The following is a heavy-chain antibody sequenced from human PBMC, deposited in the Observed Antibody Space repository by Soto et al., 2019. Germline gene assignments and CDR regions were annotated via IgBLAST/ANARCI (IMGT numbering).Heavy chain of an antibody. J-gene: IGHJ4*02. V-gene: IGHV3-74*01. CDR3: VRGRGYGDYSYFAC. CDR1: GFTFSSYW. CDR2: IGSDGSPT. D-gene: IGHD4-17*01. Sequence: EVQLVESGGGLVQPGGSLRLSCAASGFTFSSYWIHWVRQAPGKGLVWVSRIGSDGSPTRYADSVKGRFTISRDNAKNTLYLQMSRLRADDTAVYYCVRGRGYGDYSYFACWGQGTLVTVSS.